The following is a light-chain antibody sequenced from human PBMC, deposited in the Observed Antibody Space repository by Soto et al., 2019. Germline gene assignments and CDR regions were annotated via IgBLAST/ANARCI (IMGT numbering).Light chain of an antibody. J-gene: IGKJ2*01. Sequence: DIQMTQSPSTLSASVGDRVTITCRASQSISTCLAWYHQKPGKAPKLLISGTSSLESRVPSRFSGSGSGTEFSLDISSLQPDDFATYYCQQYNYFPYTFGEGTKLEIK. CDR3: QQYNYFPYT. CDR2: GTS. CDR1: QSISTC. V-gene: IGKV1-5*01.